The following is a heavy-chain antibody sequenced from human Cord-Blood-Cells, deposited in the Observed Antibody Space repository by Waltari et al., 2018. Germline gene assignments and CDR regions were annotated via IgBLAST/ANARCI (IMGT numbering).Heavy chain of an antibody. V-gene: IGHV4-30-2*01. J-gene: IGHJ4*02. CDR3: ARDDIVATMPTH. CDR2: SYQSGST. D-gene: IGHD5-12*01. CDR1: GGSISSGGYS. Sequence: QLQLQESGSGLVKPSQTLSLTCAVSGGSISSGGYSWSWIRQPPGKGLEWIGYSYQSGSTYYHPSRKSRVSISVDRAKNQFSLKLSSVTAADTAVYYCARDDIVATMPTHWGQGTLVTVSS.